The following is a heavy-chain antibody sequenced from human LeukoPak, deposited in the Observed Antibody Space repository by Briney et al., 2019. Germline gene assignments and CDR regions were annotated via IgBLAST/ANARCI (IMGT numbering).Heavy chain of an antibody. CDR3: AKAQGSDY. J-gene: IGHJ4*02. Sequence: QAGGSLRLSFAASGFTFSSYAMSWVRQAPGRGLEWASAISGSGGSTYYADSVKGRFTISRDNSKNTLYLQMNSLRAEDTAVYYCAKAQGSDYWGQGTLVTVSS. V-gene: IGHV3-23*01. CDR2: ISGSGGST. CDR1: GFTFSSYA.